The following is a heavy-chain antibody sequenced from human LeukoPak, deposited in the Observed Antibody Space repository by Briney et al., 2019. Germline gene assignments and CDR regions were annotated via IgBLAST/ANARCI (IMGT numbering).Heavy chain of an antibody. J-gene: IGHJ4*02. Sequence: GRSLRLSCAASGFTFSSYGMHWVRQAPGKGLEWVAVIWYDGNNKYYADSVKGRFTISRDNSKNTLYLQMNSLRAEDTAVYYCARDLRAGYYFDYWGQGTLVTVSS. CDR1: GFTFSSYG. CDR2: IWYDGNNK. D-gene: IGHD6-19*01. V-gene: IGHV3-33*01. CDR3: ARDLRAGYYFDY.